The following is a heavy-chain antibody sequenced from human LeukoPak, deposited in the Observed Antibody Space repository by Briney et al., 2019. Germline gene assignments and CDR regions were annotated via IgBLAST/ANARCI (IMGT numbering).Heavy chain of an antibody. CDR3: ARDQDDY. CDR1: GFTFSDYS. J-gene: IGHJ4*02. V-gene: IGHV3-11*06. CDR2: ISSGSDYT. Sequence: GGSLRLSCAVSGFTFSDYSMTWIRQAPGKGLDWVSYISSGSDYTNYADSVKGRFTISRDNAKNSLYLQVHSLRAEDTAVYYCARDQDDYWGQGTLVTVSS.